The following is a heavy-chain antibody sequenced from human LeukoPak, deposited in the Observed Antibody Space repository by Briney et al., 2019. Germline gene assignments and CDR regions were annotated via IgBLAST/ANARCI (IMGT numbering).Heavy chain of an antibody. V-gene: IGHV3-23*01. D-gene: IGHD4-17*01. J-gene: IGHJ4*02. Sequence: GGSPRLSCAASGFTFSSYAMSWVRQAPGKGLEGVSAISGSGGSTYYADSVKGRFTISRDSSKNTLYLQMNSLRAEDTAVYYCAKSLTVTTRIHSIDPRGQGTLVTVSS. CDR2: ISGSGGST. CDR3: AKSLTVTTRIHSIDP. CDR1: GFTFSSYA.